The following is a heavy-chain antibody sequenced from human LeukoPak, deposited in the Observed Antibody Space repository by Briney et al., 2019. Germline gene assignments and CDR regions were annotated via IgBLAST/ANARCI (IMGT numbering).Heavy chain of an antibody. Sequence: SVKLSCKASGGTFSSYAISWVRQAPGQGREWMGGIIPIFGTANYAQKFQGRVTITTDESTSTAYMELSSLRSEDTAVYYCAIVGATPVRDAFDIWGQGTMVTVSS. CDR2: IIPIFGTA. V-gene: IGHV1-69*05. CDR3: AIVGATPVRDAFDI. CDR1: GGTFSSYA. J-gene: IGHJ3*02. D-gene: IGHD1-26*01.